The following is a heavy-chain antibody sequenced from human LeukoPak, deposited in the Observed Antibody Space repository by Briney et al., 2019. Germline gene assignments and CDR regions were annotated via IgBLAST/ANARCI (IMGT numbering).Heavy chain of an antibody. J-gene: IGHJ4*02. CDR3: ARSGGYSYEEPASG. D-gene: IGHD5-18*01. CDR2: INPNSGGT. V-gene: IGHV1-2*06. Sequence: ASVKVSCKASGYTFTSYYMHWVRQAPGQGLEWMGRINPNSGGTNYAQKFQGRVTMTRDTSISTAYMELSRLRPDDTAVYYCARSGGYSYEEPASGWGQGTLVTVSS. CDR1: GYTFTSYY.